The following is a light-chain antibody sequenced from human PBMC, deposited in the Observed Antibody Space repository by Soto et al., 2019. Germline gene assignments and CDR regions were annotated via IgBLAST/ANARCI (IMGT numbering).Light chain of an antibody. CDR1: QSVSSSY. CDR3: QQYGNAPFT. V-gene: IGKV3-20*01. CDR2: GAS. Sequence: EIVLTQSPGTLSFSPGGRATLTCRASQSVSSSYLAWFQQKPGQAHRLLIYGASSRATGIPDRFSGSGSGTDFTLTISRLEPEDFAVYYCQQYGNAPFTFGPGTKVDIK. J-gene: IGKJ3*01.